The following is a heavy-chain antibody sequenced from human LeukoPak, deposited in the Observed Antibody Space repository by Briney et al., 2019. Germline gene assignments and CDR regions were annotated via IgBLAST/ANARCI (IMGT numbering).Heavy chain of an antibody. CDR2: INPSGGST. CDR3: AREASSSSSVWVGYFDY. J-gene: IGHJ4*02. D-gene: IGHD6-6*01. V-gene: IGHV1-46*03. Sequence: GASVKVSCKASGYTFTSYYMHWVRQAPGQGLEWMGIINPSGGSTSYAQKSQGRVTMTRDTSTSTVYMELSSLRSEDTAVYYCAREASSSSSVWVGYFDYWGQGTLVTVSS. CDR1: GYTFTSYY.